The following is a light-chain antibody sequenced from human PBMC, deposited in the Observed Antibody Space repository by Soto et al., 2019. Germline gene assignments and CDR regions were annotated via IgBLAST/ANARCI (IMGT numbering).Light chain of an antibody. J-gene: IGLJ1*01. CDR2: SND. CDR1: SSNIRSTT. Sequence: QSVLTQPPSASGTPGHRVTLSCSGASSNIRSTTVSWYQHAPGTAPKLLIFSNDQRPSGVPDRFSGSVSGTSASLAISGLQSDDEADYYCAAWDDSLHGFLFGTGTKVTVL. CDR3: AAWDDSLHGFL. V-gene: IGLV1-44*01.